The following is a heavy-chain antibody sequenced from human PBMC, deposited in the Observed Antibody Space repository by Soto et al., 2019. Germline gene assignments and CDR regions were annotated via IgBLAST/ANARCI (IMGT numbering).Heavy chain of an antibody. V-gene: IGHV3-33*01. CDR3: ARAGVGATHLYYYGMDV. CDR2: IWYDGSNK. Sequence: QVQLVESGGGVVQPGRSLRLSCAASGFTFSSYGMHWVRQAPGKGLEWVAVIWYDGSNKYYADSVKGRFTISRDNSKNRLYLKMNSLRAEDTAVYYCARAGVGATHLYYYGMDVWGQGTTVTVSS. D-gene: IGHD1-26*01. CDR1: GFTFSSYG. J-gene: IGHJ6*02.